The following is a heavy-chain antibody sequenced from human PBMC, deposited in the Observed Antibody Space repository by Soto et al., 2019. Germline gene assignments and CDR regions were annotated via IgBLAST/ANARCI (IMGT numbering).Heavy chain of an antibody. V-gene: IGHV3-48*03. Sequence: GGSLRLSCAASGFAFSSYEMNWVRQAPGKGLEWVSYISSSGSTIYYADSVKGRFTISRDNAKNSLYLQMNSLRAEDTAVYYCAREYATFEYWGQGTLVTVSS. CDR2: ISSSGSTI. CDR1: GFAFSSYE. J-gene: IGHJ4*02. CDR3: AREYATFEY. D-gene: IGHD2-8*01.